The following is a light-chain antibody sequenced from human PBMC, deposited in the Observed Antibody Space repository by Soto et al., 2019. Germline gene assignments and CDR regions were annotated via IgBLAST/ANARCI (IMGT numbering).Light chain of an antibody. J-gene: IGKJ4*01. CDR1: QSVSSY. Sequence: EIVLTQSPGTLSLCPGERATLSCRASQSVSSYLAWYQQKPGQAPRLLIYDASNRATGIPARFSGSGSGTDFTLTISSLGPEDFAVYYCQQRSNWLTFGGGTKVDI. V-gene: IGKV3-11*01. CDR3: QQRSNWLT. CDR2: DAS.